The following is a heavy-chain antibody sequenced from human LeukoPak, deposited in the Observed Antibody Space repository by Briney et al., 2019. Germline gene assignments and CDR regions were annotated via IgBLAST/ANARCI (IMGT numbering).Heavy chain of an antibody. J-gene: IGHJ4*02. CDR3: ANLLSRDGYNFGY. D-gene: IGHD5-24*01. CDR1: GFTFSSYA. CDR2: ISGSGGST. Sequence: PGGSLRLSCAASGFTFSSYAMSWVRQAPGKGLEWVSAISGSGGSTYYADSVKGRFPISRDNSKNTLYLQMNSLRAEDTAVYYCANLLSRDGYNFGYWGQGTLVTVSS. V-gene: IGHV3-23*01.